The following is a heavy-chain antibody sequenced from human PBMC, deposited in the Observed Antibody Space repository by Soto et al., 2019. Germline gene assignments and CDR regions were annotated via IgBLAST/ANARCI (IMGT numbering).Heavy chain of an antibody. V-gene: IGHV4-34*08. CDR3: AIHNYDGSGYYSTYFPMDV. Sequence: PSQTLRHPWGVYAGTSSACSRIWCRQPPGKGLEWIGEINHSGNTNYNPSLKSRVTISVDTSKNQFSLKLSSVTAADTAVYYCAIHNYDGSGYYSTYFPMDVWGQGTTVT. CDR1: AGTSSACS. J-gene: IGHJ6*02. D-gene: IGHD3-22*01. CDR2: INHSGNT.